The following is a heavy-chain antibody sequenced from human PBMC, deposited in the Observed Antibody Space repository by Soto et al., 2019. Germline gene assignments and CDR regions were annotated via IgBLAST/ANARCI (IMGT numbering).Heavy chain of an antibody. CDR3: AVKADMITFGGVIVRLNAFDI. CDR2: MNPNSGNT. Sequence: EASVKVSCKASGYTFTSYDINWVRQATGQGLEWMGWMNPNSGNTGYAQKFQGRVTMTRNTSISTAYMELSSLRSEDTAVYYCAVKADMITFGGVIVRLNAFDIWGQGTMVTVSS. D-gene: IGHD3-16*02. CDR1: GYTFTSYD. J-gene: IGHJ3*02. V-gene: IGHV1-8*01.